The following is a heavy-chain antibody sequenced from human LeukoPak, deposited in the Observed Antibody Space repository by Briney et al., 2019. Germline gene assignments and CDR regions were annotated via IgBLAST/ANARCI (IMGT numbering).Heavy chain of an antibody. CDR2: IYYSGST. CDR1: GGSISSSSYY. J-gene: IGHJ4*02. CDR3: ARSLVLGYFDLIYYFDY. D-gene: IGHD3-9*01. V-gene: IGHV4-39*01. Sequence: PETLSLTCTVSGGSISSSSYYWGWIRQPPGKGLEWIGSIYYSGSTYYNPSLKSRVTISVDTSKNQFSLKLSSVTAADTAVYYCARSLVLGYFDLIYYFDYWGQGTLVTVSS.